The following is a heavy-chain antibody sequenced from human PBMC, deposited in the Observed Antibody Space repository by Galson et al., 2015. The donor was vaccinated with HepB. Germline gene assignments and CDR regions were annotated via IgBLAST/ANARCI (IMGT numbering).Heavy chain of an antibody. J-gene: IGHJ2*01. Sequence: SLRLSCAGSGFTFRSYSINWVRQTPGKGLEWVSSIDSKGEYRNYADSVKGRFTISRDNAKNSVYLQMNSLRAEDTALYYCARGDIRFLEWLGYYSDLWGRCTLVTVSS. V-gene: IGHV3-21*06. CDR1: GFTFRSYS. D-gene: IGHD3-3*01. CDR3: ARGDIRFLEWLGYYSDL. CDR2: IDSKGEYR.